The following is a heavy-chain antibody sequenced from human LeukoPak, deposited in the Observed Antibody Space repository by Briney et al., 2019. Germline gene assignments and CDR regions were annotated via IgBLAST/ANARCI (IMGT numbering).Heavy chain of an antibody. D-gene: IGHD3-22*01. CDR3: HYGSSGLDAFDI. J-gene: IGHJ3*02. CDR1: GFTFSSYE. CDR2: ISSCGSTK. Sequence: GGSLRLSCAASGFTFSSYEMNWVRQAPGRGVEWVSSISSCGSTKYYADSLKGRFTISRDNARNSLYLQMNSLRAEDTAVYYCHYGSSGLDAFDIWGQGTMVTVSS. V-gene: IGHV3-48*03.